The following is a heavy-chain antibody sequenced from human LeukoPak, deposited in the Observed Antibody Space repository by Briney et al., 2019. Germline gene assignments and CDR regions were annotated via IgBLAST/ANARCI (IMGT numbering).Heavy chain of an antibody. CDR1: GFIFSYYS. Sequence: GSLRLSCAASGFIFSYYSMNWVRQAPGKGLEWIGYMDDSGGTNYNPSLTSRVTISEDTSKNQLSLKLGSVTAADTAVYYCARHSSGSGGAFQYWGQGTPVTVSS. CDR3: ARHSSGSGGAFQY. V-gene: IGHV4-59*08. D-gene: IGHD6-19*01. J-gene: IGHJ4*02. CDR2: MDDSGGT.